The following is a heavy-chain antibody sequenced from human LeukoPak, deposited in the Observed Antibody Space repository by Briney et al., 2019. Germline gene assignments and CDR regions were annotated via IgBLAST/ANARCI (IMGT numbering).Heavy chain of an antibody. J-gene: IGHJ4*02. D-gene: IGHD3-16*02. CDR3: ARMGCGSYPNYFDF. CDR1: GFSLSTSGVC. CDR2: IDWDDDK. V-gene: IGHV2-70*11. Sequence: SGPTLVNPTQTLTLTCTFSGFSLSTSGVCVNWIRQPPGKALEWLARIDWDDDKYFDTSLKTRPTISKDTSKNQVVLRMTNMDPGDTATYYCARMGCGSYPNYFDFWGQGVLVTVSS.